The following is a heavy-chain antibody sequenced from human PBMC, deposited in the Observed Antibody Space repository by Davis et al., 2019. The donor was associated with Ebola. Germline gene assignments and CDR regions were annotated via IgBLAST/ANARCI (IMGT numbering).Heavy chain of an antibody. CDR1: GASINSGDYY. CDR2: IYYSGST. V-gene: IGHV4-30-4*01. CDR3: AGKGGITMIVPYFDL. Sequence: SETLSLTCTVSGASINSGDYYWTWIRQSPGRGLEWIGHIYYSGSTYYNPSLKSRVTISVDTSKNQFSLKLSSVTAADTAVYYCAGKGGITMIVPYFDLWGRGTLVTVSS. J-gene: IGHJ2*01. D-gene: IGHD3-22*01.